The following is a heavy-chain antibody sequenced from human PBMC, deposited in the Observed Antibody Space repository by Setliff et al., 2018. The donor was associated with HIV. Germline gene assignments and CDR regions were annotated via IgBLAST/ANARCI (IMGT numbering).Heavy chain of an antibody. Sequence: PSETLSLTCTVSGDSITSNSDYWGWIRQSPGKGLEWIGTMHHSGSTYYNPSLKSRVAIFIDTSKNQFSLRLSSVAAAATAVYYWYRFYDYYGHRLDYWGQGAQVTVSS. CDR1: GDSITSNSDY. CDR3: YRFYDYYGHRLDY. V-gene: IGHV4-39*01. D-gene: IGHD3-16*01. CDR2: MHHSGST. J-gene: IGHJ4*02.